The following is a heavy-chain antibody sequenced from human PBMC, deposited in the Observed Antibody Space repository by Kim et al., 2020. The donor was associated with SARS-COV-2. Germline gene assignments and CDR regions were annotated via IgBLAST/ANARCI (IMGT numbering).Heavy chain of an antibody. CDR2: ISYNGSNK. J-gene: IGHJ6*02. D-gene: IGHD3-16*02. V-gene: IGHV3-30*04. Sequence: GGSLRLSCAASGFTFSSYAMHWVRQAPGKGLEWVAIISYNGSNKYYADSVKGRLTISRDSSKNTLYLQMNSLRAEDTAVYYCARDRMITFGGVIVRDGMNVWGQGTTVTVSS. CDR1: GFTFSSYA. CDR3: ARDRMITFGGVIVRDGMNV.